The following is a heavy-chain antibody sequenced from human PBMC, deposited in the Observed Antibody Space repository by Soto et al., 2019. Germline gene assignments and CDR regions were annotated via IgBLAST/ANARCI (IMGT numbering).Heavy chain of an antibody. CDR1: GFTFNNTW. CDR3: VRNMDV. J-gene: IGHJ6*02. Sequence: EVQLVESGGDLVKPGRSLRLSCAASGFTFNNTWMNWVRQAPGKGLEWVGRIKGKIDGGATDYAAPVKGRFNISRDDSKNTLSLQMNNLKIEDTAVYYCVRNMDVWGQGTTVTVSS. V-gene: IGHV3-15*07. CDR2: IKGKIDGGAT.